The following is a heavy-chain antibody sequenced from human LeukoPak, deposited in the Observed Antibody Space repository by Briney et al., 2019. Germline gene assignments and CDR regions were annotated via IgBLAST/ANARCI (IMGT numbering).Heavy chain of an antibody. D-gene: IGHD6-13*01. Sequence: PSETLSLTCTVSGGSISSGGYYWSWIRQPPGKGLEWIGYIYHSGSTYYNPSLKSRVTISVDRSKNQFSLKLSSVTAADTAVYYCAATLRGQQLVHTYWGQGTLVTVSS. V-gene: IGHV4-30-2*01. J-gene: IGHJ4*02. CDR1: GGSISSGGYY. CDR2: IYHSGST. CDR3: AATLRGQQLVHTY.